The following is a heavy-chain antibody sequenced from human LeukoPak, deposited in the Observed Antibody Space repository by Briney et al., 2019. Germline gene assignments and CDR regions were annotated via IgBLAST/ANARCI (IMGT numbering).Heavy chain of an antibody. D-gene: IGHD4-23*01. Sequence: SETLSLTCTVSGGSISSGSYYWSWIRQPAGKGLEWIGRIYTSGSTNYNPSLKSRVTISVDTSKNQFSLKLSSVTAADTAVYYCATTTVVTRDFDYWGQGTLVTVSS. CDR3: ATTTVVTRDFDY. CDR1: GGSISSGSYY. V-gene: IGHV4-61*02. J-gene: IGHJ4*02. CDR2: IYTSGST.